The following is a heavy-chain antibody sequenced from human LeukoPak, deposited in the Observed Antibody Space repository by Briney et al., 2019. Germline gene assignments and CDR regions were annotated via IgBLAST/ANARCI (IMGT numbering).Heavy chain of an antibody. CDR1: GFTFSNYD. J-gene: IGHJ4*02. D-gene: IGHD3-10*01. CDR2: ISSSSSYI. CDR3: AGTYGSGSYPNY. Sequence: GGSLRLSCAASGFTFSNYDMNWVRQAPGKGLEWVSSISSSSSYIYYAHSVKGRFAISRDNAKNSLYLQMYSLRAEDTAVYYCAGTYGSGSYPNYWGQGTLVTVSS. V-gene: IGHV3-21*01.